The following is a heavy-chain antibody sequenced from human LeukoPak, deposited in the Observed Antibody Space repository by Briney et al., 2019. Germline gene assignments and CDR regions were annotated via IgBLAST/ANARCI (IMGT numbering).Heavy chain of an antibody. V-gene: IGHV1-2*02. CDR1: GYTFTGYY. CDR3: ARSEIMYYYDSRERIYYFDY. CDR2: INPNSGGT. J-gene: IGHJ4*02. Sequence: GASVKVSCKASGYTFTGYYMHWVRQAPGQGLEWMGWINPNSGGTNYAQKFQGRVTMTRDTSISTAYMELSSLRSEDTAVYYCARSEIMYYYDSRERIYYFDYWGQGTLVTVSS. D-gene: IGHD3-22*01.